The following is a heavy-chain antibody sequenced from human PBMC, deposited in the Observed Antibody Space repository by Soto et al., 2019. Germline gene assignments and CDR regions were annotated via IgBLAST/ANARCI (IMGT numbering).Heavy chain of an antibody. J-gene: IGHJ6*03. V-gene: IGHV3-7*01. Sequence: GGSLRLSCAASGFTFSSYWMSWVRQAPGKGLEWVANIKQDGSEKYYVDSVKGRFTISRDNAKNSLYLQMNSLRAEDTAVYYGARCGRGKSIAARTTYYYYYYYMDVWGKGTTVTVSS. CDR1: GFTFSSYW. CDR3: ARCGRGKSIAARTTYYYYYYYMDV. CDR2: IKQDGSEK. D-gene: IGHD6-6*01.